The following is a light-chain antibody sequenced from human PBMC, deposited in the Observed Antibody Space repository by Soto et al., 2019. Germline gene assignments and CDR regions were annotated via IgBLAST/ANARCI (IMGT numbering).Light chain of an antibody. J-gene: IGLJ1*01. CDR3: QSYDSSLSGSYV. V-gene: IGLV1-40*01. CDR2: GNS. CDR1: SSNIGAGYD. Sequence: QSALTQPPSLTGVPGQRVTISCTGSSSNIGAGYDVHWYQQLPGTAPKLLIYGNSNRPSGVPDRFSGSKSGTSASLAITGLQAEDEADYYCQSYDSSLSGSYVFGTGTKVTVL.